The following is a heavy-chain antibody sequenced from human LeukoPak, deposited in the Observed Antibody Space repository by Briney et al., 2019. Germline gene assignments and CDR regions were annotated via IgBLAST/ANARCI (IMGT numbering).Heavy chain of an antibody. CDR2: IKKDGSEK. V-gene: IGHV3-7*04. CDR1: GFTFSSRW. Sequence: GGSLRLSCTASGFTFSSRWMTWVRQPPGKGLEWVANIKKDGSEKYYVDSVKGRFTISRDNAKNSLYLQMNSLRAEDTAVYYCARGSGWLTDYWGQGALVTVSP. CDR3: ARGSGWLTDY. D-gene: IGHD6-19*01. J-gene: IGHJ4*02.